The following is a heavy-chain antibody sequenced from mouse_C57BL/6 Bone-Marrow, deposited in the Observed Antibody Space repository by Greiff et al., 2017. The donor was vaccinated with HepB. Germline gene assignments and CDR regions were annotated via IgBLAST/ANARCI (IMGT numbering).Heavy chain of an antibody. D-gene: IGHD2-3*01. Sequence: QVQLQQPGAELVKPGASVKLSCKASGYTFTSYWMHWVKQRPGRGLEWIGRIDPNSGGTKYNEKFKSKATLTVDKPSSTAYMQLSSLTSGDSAVYYCARGWLPLYYYAMDYCGRGTSVTVSS. V-gene: IGHV1-72*01. CDR3: ARGWLPLYYYAMDY. CDR2: IDPNSGGT. J-gene: IGHJ4*01. CDR1: GYTFTSYW.